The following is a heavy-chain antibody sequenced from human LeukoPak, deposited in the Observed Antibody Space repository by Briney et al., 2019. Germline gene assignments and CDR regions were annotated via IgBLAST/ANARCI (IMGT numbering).Heavy chain of an antibody. V-gene: IGHV1-2*02. D-gene: IGHD3-22*01. CDR2: INPNSGGT. CDR3: ARAQYYYDSSGYSDY. J-gene: IGHJ4*02. CDR1: GYTFTGYY. Sequence: ASVKVSCKASGYTFTGYYMHWVRQAPGQGLEWMGWINPNSGGTNYAQKFQGRVTMTRDTSISTAYMELSRLRSDDTAVYYCARAQYYYDSSGYSDYWGQGTLVTVS.